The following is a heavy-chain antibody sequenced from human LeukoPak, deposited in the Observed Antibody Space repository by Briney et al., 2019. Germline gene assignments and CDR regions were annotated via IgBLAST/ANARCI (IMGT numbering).Heavy chain of an antibody. CDR2: ISGVYDNI. J-gene: IGHJ6*02. Sequence: GGSLRLSCAASGFTFSDYYMTWIRQAPGRGLEWVSYISGVYDNIYYGDSVKGRFTISRDNAKNSVYLQMSSLRADDTAVYYCARGGAHGLDVWGQGTTVTVSS. CDR1: GFTFSDYY. D-gene: IGHD1-26*01. V-gene: IGHV3-11*01. CDR3: ARGGAHGLDV.